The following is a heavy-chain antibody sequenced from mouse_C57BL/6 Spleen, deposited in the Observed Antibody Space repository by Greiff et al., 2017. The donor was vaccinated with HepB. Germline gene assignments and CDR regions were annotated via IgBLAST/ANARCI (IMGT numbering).Heavy chain of an antibody. CDR3: ARFPYYYGSSYYFDY. V-gene: IGHV1-18*01. Sequence: EVQLQQSGPELVKPGASVKIPCKASGYTFTDYNMDWVKQSHGKSLEWIGDINPNNGGTIYNQKFKGKATLTVDKSSSTAYMELRSLTSEDTAVYYCARFPYYYGSSYYFDYWGQGTTLTVSS. J-gene: IGHJ2*01. CDR1: GYTFTDYN. D-gene: IGHD1-1*01. CDR2: INPNNGGT.